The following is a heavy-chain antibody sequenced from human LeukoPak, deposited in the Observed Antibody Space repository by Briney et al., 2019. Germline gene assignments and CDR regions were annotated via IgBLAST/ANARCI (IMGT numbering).Heavy chain of an antibody. CDR2: INPSGGST. Sequence: ASVTVSCKASGYTFTSHYMHWVRQAPGQGLEWMGIINPSGGSTSYAQKFQGRVTMTRDTSTSTVYMELSSLRSEDTAVYYCAREERGGSLFYRIDPWGQGTLVTVSS. D-gene: IGHD2-15*01. V-gene: IGHV1-46*01. CDR1: GYTFTSHY. J-gene: IGHJ5*02. CDR3: AREERGGSLFYRIDP.